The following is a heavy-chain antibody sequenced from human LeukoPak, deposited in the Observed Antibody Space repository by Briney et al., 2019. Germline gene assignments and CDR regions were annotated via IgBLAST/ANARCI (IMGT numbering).Heavy chain of an antibody. CDR3: ARDHVALDYGDCMRIQH. Sequence: GGSLRLSCAASGFTFSSNYMSWVRQAPGKGLEWVSTLYSGSLTYYADSVNGRITSSTDNAKNTMYLQMNSLSAEDTAVCYCARDHVALDYGDCMRIQHWGQGTRVLVSS. D-gene: IGHD4-17*01. CDR1: GFTFSSNY. CDR2: LYSGSLT. J-gene: IGHJ1*01. V-gene: IGHV3-53*01.